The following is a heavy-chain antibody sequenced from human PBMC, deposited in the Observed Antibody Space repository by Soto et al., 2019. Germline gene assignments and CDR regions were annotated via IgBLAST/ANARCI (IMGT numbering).Heavy chain of an antibody. CDR3: ARDDRFYGMDV. CDR1: GYTFNSYD. Sequence: QVQLVQSGAEMKKPGASVKVSCKGSGYTFNSYDLSWVRQAPGQGLEWMGLIGAYTGDTKYAQKFQDRVTMTTDTSTNTAYMALRSLISDDTAVYFCARDDRFYGMDVWGRGTTVIVSS. J-gene: IGHJ6*02. CDR2: IGAYTGDT. V-gene: IGHV1-18*01. D-gene: IGHD3-22*01.